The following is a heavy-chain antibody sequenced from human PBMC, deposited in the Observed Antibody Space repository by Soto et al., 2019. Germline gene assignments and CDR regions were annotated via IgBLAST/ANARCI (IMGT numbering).Heavy chain of an antibody. J-gene: IGHJ5*02. D-gene: IGHD1-1*01. CDR1: GGSISNYY. CDR3: ANNERGFDP. V-gene: IGHV4-59*12. CDR2: MYYSGNT. Sequence: ESLSLTGPVSGGSISNYYWSWIRQPPGKGLEWIGYMYYSGNTNYSPSLKSRVTISVDTSKNQFSLKLRSVTAADKAVYYCANNERGFDPWGQGILVTVYS.